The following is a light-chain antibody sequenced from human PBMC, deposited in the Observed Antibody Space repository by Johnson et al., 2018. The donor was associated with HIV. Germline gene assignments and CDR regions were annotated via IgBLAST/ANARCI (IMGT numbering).Light chain of an antibody. V-gene: IGLV1-51*01. CDR3: GTWDSSLSAYV. CDR1: SSNIGNNY. CDR2: ENN. J-gene: IGLJ1*01. Sequence: QSVLTQPPSVSAAPGQKVTISCSGSSSNIGNNYVSWYQQLPGTAPKLLIYENNKRPSGIPDRFSGSKSGTSATLGITGLQTGDEADYYCGTWDSSLSAYVFATGTKVTGL.